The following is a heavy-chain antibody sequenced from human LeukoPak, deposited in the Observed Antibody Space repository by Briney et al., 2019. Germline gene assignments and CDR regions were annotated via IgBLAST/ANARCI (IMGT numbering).Heavy chain of an antibody. J-gene: IGHJ4*02. CDR2: IYYSGST. CDR1: GGSISSYY. V-gene: IGHV4-59*08. Sequence: SETLSLTCTVSGGSISSYYWSWVRQPPGKGLEWIGYIYYSGSTNYNPSLKSRVTISVDTSKNQFSLKLSSVTAADTAVYYCARGGCSSTSCYYDYWGQGTLVTVSS. CDR3: ARGGCSSTSCYYDY. D-gene: IGHD2-2*01.